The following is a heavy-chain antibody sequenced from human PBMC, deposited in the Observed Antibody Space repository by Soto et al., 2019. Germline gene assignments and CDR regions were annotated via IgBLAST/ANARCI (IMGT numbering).Heavy chain of an antibody. V-gene: IGHV1-24*01. CDR2: LDFEADER. CDR3: AAGVTSFDY. Sequence: QVQLIQSGAEVKKPGASVKVSCKVSGTALSGLPMHWVRQAPGKGLEWMASLDFEADERIFAQRFQGRVTMTEDTAMDPTYMELSSLKSEDTAMYYCAAGVTSFDYWGQGTLVTVSS. CDR1: GTALSGLP. D-gene: IGHD2-21*02. J-gene: IGHJ4*02.